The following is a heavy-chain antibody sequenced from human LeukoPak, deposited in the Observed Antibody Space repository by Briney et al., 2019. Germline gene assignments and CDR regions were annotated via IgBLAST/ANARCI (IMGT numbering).Heavy chain of an antibody. CDR1: GFTFTSFV. Sequence: GGYLRLSCAASGFTFTSFVMSWVRQAPRKGLEWVASVGGGGDYTYYSDSAKGRITTPRDNSKNTVYLQRKSLRAEDLAVYYCVRRTASDFWGEGALVTVSS. CDR2: VGGGGDYT. J-gene: IGHJ4*02. V-gene: IGHV3-23*01. CDR3: VRRTASDF. D-gene: IGHD2-21*02.